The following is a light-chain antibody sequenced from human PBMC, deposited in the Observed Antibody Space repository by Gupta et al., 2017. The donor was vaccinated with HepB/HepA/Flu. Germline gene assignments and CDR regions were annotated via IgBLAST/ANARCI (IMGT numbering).Light chain of an antibody. CDR2: GAS. J-gene: IGKJ2*01. CDR3: QQYGSSPLHT. CDR1: QSVSSSY. V-gene: IGKV3-20*01. Sequence: EIVLTQSPGTLSLSPGERATLSCRASQSVSSSYLAWYQQKPGQAPRLLIYGASNRATGIPDRFSGSGSGTDFTLTISRLEPEDFAVYYCQQYGSSPLHTFGQGTKLEIE.